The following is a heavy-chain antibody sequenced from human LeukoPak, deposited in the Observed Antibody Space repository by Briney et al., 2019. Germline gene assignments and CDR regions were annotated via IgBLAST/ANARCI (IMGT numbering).Heavy chain of an antibody. D-gene: IGHD4-17*01. Sequence: SETLSLTCTGSGGSISSYYWSWIRQPPGKGLEWIGYIYHSGSTNYNPSLKSRVTISVDTSKNQLSLKLNSVTAADTAVYYCARATTVTTMNVWGQGTMVTVSS. CDR1: GGSISSYY. CDR2: IYHSGST. J-gene: IGHJ3*01. CDR3: ARATTVTTMNV. V-gene: IGHV4-59*01.